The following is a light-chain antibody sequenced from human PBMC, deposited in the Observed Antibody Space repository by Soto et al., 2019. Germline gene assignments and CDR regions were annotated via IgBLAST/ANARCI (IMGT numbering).Light chain of an antibody. V-gene: IGKV1-5*03. Sequence: DIQMTQSPSTLSASVGDRVTITCRASQFMSVWLAWYQQKPGTAPKLLIYKASSLESGVPSRFSGSGSGTEFTLTISSLQPDDFATYYCQQYNTYSRTFGQGTKWIS. CDR3: QQYNTYSRT. J-gene: IGKJ1*01. CDR2: KAS. CDR1: QFMSVW.